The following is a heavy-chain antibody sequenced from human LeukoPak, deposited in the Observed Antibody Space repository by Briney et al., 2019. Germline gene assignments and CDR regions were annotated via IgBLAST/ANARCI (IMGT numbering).Heavy chain of an antibody. J-gene: IGHJ4*02. D-gene: IGHD1-26*01. CDR2: ISNSGTYI. CDR3: AREINRGSFVFDY. CDR1: GFTFSSYA. Sequence: PGGSLRLSCAASGFTFSSYAMSWVRQAPGKGLEWVSSISNSGTYIFYSDSVKGRFTISRDNAKNSLSLQMNSLKAEDTAVYYCAREINRGSFVFDYWGPGSLVTVSS. V-gene: IGHV3-21*01.